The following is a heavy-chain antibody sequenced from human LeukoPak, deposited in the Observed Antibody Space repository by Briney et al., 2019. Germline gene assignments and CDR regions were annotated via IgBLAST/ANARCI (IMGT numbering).Heavy chain of an antibody. CDR3: ARDQMGQNWFDS. D-gene: IGHD5-24*01. CDR1: VYTFTRYY. Sequence: SVNVSCKASVYTFTRYYMHWVRQAPGQGLGGMVWINPNSGGTNYAQKFQGEVTITMDTSISTADMELSGLRSDATAVYYCARDQMGQNWFDSWGQGTLVTVSS. V-gene: IGHV1-2*02. J-gene: IGHJ5*01. CDR2: INPNSGGT.